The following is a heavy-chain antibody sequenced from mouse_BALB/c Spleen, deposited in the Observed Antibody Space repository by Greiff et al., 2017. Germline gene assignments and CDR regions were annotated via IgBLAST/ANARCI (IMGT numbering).Heavy chain of an antibody. V-gene: IGHV1-4*02. CDR1: GYTFTSYT. J-gene: IGHJ2*01. Sequence: VQLQQSAAELARPGASVKMSCKASGYTFTSYTMHWVKQRPGQGLEWIGYINPSSGYTEYNQKFKDKTTLTADKSSSTAYMQLSSLTSEDSAVYYCARCTTMIHYFDYWGQGTTLTVSS. D-gene: IGHD2-4*01. CDR2: INPSSGYT. CDR3: ARCTTMIHYFDY.